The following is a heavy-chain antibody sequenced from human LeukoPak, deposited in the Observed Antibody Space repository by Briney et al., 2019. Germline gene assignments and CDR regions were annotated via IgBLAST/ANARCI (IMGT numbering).Heavy chain of an antibody. J-gene: IGHJ5*02. CDR1: GYTYPSYG. D-gene: IGHD3-3*01. CDR3: ARDLKEEGWYYDFWSRYHNWFDP. CDR2: INPYNGNK. V-gene: IGHV1-18*01. Sequence: ASVKVSCKESGYTYPSYGISWVRQAPGQGLEWVGWINPYNGNKTYAQKLQGRVTMTTDTSTSTAYMELRSLRSDDTAVYYCARDLKEEGWYYDFWSRYHNWFDPWGQGTLVTVSS.